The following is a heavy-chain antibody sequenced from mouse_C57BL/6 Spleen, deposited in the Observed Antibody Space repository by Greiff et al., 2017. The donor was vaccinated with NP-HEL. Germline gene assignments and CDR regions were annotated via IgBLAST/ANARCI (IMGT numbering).Heavy chain of an antibody. CDR1: GYTFTSYD. J-gene: IGHJ2*01. CDR2: IYPRDGST. V-gene: IGHV1-85*01. Sequence: QVQLQQSGPELVKPGASVKLSCKASGYTFTSYDINWVKQRPGQGLEWIGWIYPRDGSTKYPEKFKGKATLTVDTSSSTAYMELHSLTSGDSAVYFCARLGSTTVVGSGYFDYWGQGTTLTVSS. CDR3: ARLGSTTVVGSGYFDY. D-gene: IGHD1-1*01.